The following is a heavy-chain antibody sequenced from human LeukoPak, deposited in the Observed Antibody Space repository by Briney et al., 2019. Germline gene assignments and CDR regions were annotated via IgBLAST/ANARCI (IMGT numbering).Heavy chain of an antibody. V-gene: IGHV1-46*01. CDR2: INPSGGST. CDR1: GYTFTSYY. CDR3: ARDLPEQQLGY. D-gene: IGHD6-13*01. Sequence: GASVKVSCKASGYTFTSYYMHWVRQAPGQGLEWMGIINPSGGSTSYAQKFQGRVTMTRNMSTSTVYMELSRLRSDDTAVYYCARDLPEQQLGYWGQGTLVTVSS. J-gene: IGHJ4*02.